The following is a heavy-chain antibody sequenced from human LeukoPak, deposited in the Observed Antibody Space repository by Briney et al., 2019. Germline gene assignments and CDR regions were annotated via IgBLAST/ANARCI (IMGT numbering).Heavy chain of an antibody. CDR3: AKDSGMVRGVMEN. CDR2: IRYDGSNK. CDR1: GFTFSSYG. J-gene: IGHJ4*02. Sequence: GGSLRLSCAASGFTFSSYGMHWVRQAPGKGLEWVAFIRYDGSNKYYADSVKGRFTISRDNSKNTLYLQMNSLRAEDTAVYYCAKDSGMVRGVMENWGQGTLVTVSS. D-gene: IGHD3-10*01. V-gene: IGHV3-30*02.